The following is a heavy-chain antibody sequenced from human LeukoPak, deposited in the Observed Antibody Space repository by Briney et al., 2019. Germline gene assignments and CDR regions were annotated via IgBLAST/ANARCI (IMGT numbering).Heavy chain of an antibody. V-gene: IGHV3-49*03. J-gene: IGHJ4*02. D-gene: IGHD5-18*01. Sequence: PGGSLRLSCLASGFTFRDYAMSWFRQAPGKGLEWVSSIRIEASGGTIKYAASVEGRFTISRDDSTSIAYLQMNSLKTEDTAVYYCSRGYTYGPENWGQGTLVTVSS. CDR2: IRIEASGGTI. CDR1: GFTFRDYA. CDR3: SRGYTYGPEN.